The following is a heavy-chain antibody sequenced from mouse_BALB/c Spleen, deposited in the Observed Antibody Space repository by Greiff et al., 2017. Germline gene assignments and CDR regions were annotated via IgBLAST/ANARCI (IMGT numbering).Heavy chain of an antibody. CDR1: GFTFSSYG. V-gene: IGHV5-6*01. CDR2: ISSGGSYT. J-gene: IGHJ4*01. CDR3: ARQPSYAMDY. Sequence: EVMLVESGGDLVKPGGSLKLSCAASGFTFSSYGMSWVRQTPDKRLEWVATISSGGSYTYYPDSVKGRFTISRDNAKNTLYLQMSSLKSEDTAMYYCARQPSYAMDYWGQGTSVTVSS.